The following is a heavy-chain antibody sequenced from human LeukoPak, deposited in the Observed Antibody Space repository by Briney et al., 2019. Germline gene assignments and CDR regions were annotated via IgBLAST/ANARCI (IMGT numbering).Heavy chain of an antibody. J-gene: IGHJ4*02. CDR1: GGAISSSDDY. CDR3: ARDTVWFGELSSQYYFDY. CDR2: IYYTGSS. Sequence: SETLSLTCSVSGGAISSSDDYWGFVRQTPGKGLEWMGSIYYTGSSHYNPSLRSRATISVDTSKNQFSLKLSSVTAADTAVYYCARDTVWFGELSSQYYFDYWGQGTLVTVSS. D-gene: IGHD3-10*01. V-gene: IGHV4-39*07.